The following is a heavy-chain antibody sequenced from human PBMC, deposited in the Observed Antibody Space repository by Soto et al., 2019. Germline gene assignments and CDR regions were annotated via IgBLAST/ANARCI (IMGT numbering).Heavy chain of an antibody. CDR3: AKNGGITMVRGAFDY. CDR2: ISYDGSNK. CDR1: GFAFSIYG. V-gene: IGHV3-30*18. J-gene: IGHJ4*02. D-gene: IGHD3-10*01. Sequence: RGSRRLSCSASGFAFSIYGMHWVRQAPGKGLEGVAVISYDGSNKYYADSVKGRFTISRDNSKNTLYLQMNSLRAEDTAVYYCAKNGGITMVRGAFDYWGQGNLVTVSS.